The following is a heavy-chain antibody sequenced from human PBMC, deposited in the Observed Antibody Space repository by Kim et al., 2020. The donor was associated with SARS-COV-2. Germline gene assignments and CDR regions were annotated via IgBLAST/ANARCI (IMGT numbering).Heavy chain of an antibody. CDR1: GFSLTSYG. D-gene: IGHD2-21*01. CDR3: LRDADGAIAGSVGVDY. CDR2: IWGDGSSK. Sequence: GGSLRLSCAASGFSLTSYGMRWVRQAPGKGLEWLSAIWGDGSSKYYADSVKGRFTISRDNSKSTLYLQMNSLRAEDTAVYYCLRDADGAIAGSVGVDYW. J-gene: IGHJ4*01. V-gene: IGHV3-33*01.